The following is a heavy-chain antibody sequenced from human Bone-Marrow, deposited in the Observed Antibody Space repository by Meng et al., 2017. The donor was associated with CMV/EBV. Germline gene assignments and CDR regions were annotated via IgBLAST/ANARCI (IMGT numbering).Heavy chain of an antibody. CDR2: IYWNDDK. V-gene: IGHV2-5*01. CDR1: GFSLSTSGVG. Sequence: TFSGFSLSTSGVGVGWIRQPPGKALEWLALIYWNDDKRYSPSLKSRLTITKDTFKNQVVLTMTNMDPVDTATYYCAHRLSVKGYFDYWGQGTLVTVSS. D-gene: IGHD3-16*02. CDR3: AHRLSVKGYFDY. J-gene: IGHJ4*02.